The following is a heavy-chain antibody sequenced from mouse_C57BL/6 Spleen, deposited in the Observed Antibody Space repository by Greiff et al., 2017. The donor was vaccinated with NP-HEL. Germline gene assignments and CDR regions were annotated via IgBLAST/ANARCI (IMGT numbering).Heavy chain of an antibody. CDR2: INPSNGGT. CDR1: GYTFTSYW. CDR3: ARVYYYGRDAMDY. V-gene: IGHV1-53*01. Sequence: VQLQQSGTELVKPGASVKLSCKASGYTFTSYWMHWVKQRPGQGLEWIGNINPSNGGTNYNEKFKSKATLTVDKSSSTAYMQLSSLTSEDAAVYYCARVYYYGRDAMDYWSQGTSVTVSS. J-gene: IGHJ4*01. D-gene: IGHD1-1*01.